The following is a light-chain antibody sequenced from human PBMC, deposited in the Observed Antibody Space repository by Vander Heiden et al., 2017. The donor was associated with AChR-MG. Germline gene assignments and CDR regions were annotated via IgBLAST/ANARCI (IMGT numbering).Light chain of an antibody. V-gene: IGLV2-23*02. CDR2: EVT. J-gene: IGLJ2*01. CDR1: SSDVGNYNL. CDR3: CSYAGSSLKV. Sequence: QSALTQPASVSGSPGKSITISCTGTSSDVGNYNLVSWYQQHPGKAPKLMIYEVTKRPSGVSNRFSGSRSGNTASLTISGLQADDEADYYCCSYAGSSLKVFGGGTKLTVL.